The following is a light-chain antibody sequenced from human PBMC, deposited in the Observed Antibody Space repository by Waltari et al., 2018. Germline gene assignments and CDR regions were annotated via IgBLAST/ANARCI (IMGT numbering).Light chain of an antibody. Sequence: DIQMTQSPSSLSASVGDRVTITCQASHDINNYLNWYQHQPGKAPKLLIYDASNLETGVPSRFSGSGSGTEFTFTISSLQPEDLATYYWQHYDHRLWGTFGGGTKVEIK. V-gene: IGKV1-33*01. CDR1: HDINNY. J-gene: IGKJ4*01. CDR2: DAS. CDR3: QHYDHRLWGT.